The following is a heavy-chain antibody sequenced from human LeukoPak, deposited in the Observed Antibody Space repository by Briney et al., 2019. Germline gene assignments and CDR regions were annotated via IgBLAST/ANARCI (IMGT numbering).Heavy chain of an antibody. J-gene: IGHJ4*02. CDR2: IFYILSP. D-gene: IGHD6-19*01. CDR3: ARQMAVAGDFDY. V-gene: IGHV4-59*08. CDR1: AGSISSYY. Sequence: SETLSLTCTVSAGSISSYYWSWIRQPPGKGLEWIASIFYILSPSYNPSHKTRVTISVDTSKNKLFLKLSSVTAADTAVYYCARQMAVAGDFDYWGQGTLVTVSS.